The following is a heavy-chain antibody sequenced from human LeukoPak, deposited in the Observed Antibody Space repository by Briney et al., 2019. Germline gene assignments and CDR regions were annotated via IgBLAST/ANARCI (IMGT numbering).Heavy chain of an antibody. J-gene: IGHJ4*02. CDR2: ITSSGRYI. CDR1: GFTFSSYS. Sequence: GGSLRLSCAASGFTFSSYSMNWVRQAPGKGLEWVSSITSSGRYIYYADSVKGRFTISRDNSENRLYLQINSLRAEDTALYYCTKCGLHTFGLWLYWGQGSLVTISS. D-gene: IGHD2-21*01. CDR3: TKCGLHTFGLWLY. V-gene: IGHV3-21*04.